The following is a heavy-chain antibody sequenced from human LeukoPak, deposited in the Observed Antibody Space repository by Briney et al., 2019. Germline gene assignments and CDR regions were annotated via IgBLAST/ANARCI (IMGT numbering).Heavy chain of an antibody. Sequence: GASVKVSCKASGYTFTSYGISWVRQAPGQGLEWMGWISAYNGNTNYAQKLQGRVTMTTDTSTSTAYMELRSLRSDDTAVYYCARASPGYYDILTGPIMYYYYYYMDVWGKGTTVTVSS. V-gene: IGHV1-18*01. CDR2: ISAYNGNT. CDR1: GYTFTSYG. J-gene: IGHJ6*03. CDR3: ARASPGYYDILTGPIMYYYYYYMDV. D-gene: IGHD3-9*01.